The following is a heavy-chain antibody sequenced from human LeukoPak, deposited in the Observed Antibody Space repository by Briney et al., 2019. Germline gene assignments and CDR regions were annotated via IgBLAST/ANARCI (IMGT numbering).Heavy chain of an antibody. CDR3: AREIGFRDWYKWGGFYY. D-gene: IGHD5-24*01. CDR1: GYTFTSYG. CDR2: ISAYNGNT. Sequence: ASVKVSCKASGYTFTSYGISWVRQAPGQGLEWMGWISAYNGNTNYAQKLQGRVTMTTDTSTSTAYMELRSLRSDDTAVYYCAREIGFRDWYKWGGFYYWGPGNLGTVS. J-gene: IGHJ4*02. V-gene: IGHV1-18*01.